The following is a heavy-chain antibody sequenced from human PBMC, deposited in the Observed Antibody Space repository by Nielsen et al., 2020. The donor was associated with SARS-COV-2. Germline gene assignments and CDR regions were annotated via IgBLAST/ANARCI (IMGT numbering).Heavy chain of an antibody. CDR1: GFTFSSYS. J-gene: IGHJ5*02. Sequence: GESLKISCAASGFTFSSYSMNWVRQAPGKGLEWVSSISSSSSYIYYADSVKGRFTISRDNAKNSLYLQMNSLRAEDTAVYYCARGRYGDYLLSWFDPWGQGTLVTVSS. V-gene: IGHV3-21*01. CDR3: ARGRYGDYLLSWFDP. D-gene: IGHD4-17*01. CDR2: ISSSSSYI.